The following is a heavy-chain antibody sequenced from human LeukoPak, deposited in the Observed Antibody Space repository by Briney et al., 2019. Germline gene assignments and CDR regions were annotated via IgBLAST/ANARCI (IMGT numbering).Heavy chain of an antibody. J-gene: IGHJ4*02. V-gene: IGHV3-23*01. CDR1: GFTFTNYA. CDR2: TVGSGPDT. Sequence: GGSLRLSCAASGFTFTNYALSWVRQTPGKGLEWVSATVGSGPDTYHADSVKGRFTVSRDNSKNTLYVQMNSLRGEDTAVYYCATSPYSYGSGSYYLWRYWGQGTLVTVSS. CDR3: ATSPYSYGSGSYYLWRY. D-gene: IGHD3-10*01.